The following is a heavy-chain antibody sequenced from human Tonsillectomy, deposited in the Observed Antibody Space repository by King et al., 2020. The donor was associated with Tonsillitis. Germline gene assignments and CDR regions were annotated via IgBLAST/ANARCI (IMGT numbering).Heavy chain of an antibody. Sequence: QLVQSGTEVEKPGASVRVSCKASGYTFTTSYMHWVRQAPVQGLEWMGMIDFSGGRTTYPQKFQDRVTLTRDTSASTVYMELSSLRSEDTAVYYCTRGDLYSSSFDYWGQGTLVTVSS. D-gene: IGHD6-6*01. CDR1: GYTFTTSY. CDR3: TRGDLYSSSFDY. V-gene: IGHV1-46*03. CDR2: IDFSGGRT. J-gene: IGHJ4*02.